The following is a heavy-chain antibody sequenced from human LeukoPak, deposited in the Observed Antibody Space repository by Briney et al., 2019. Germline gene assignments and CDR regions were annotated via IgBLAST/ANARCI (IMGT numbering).Heavy chain of an antibody. CDR3: ARGSDCSSTSCYPPLDYYYYMDV. CDR2: MNPNSGNT. Sequence: ASVKVSCKASGYTFTSYDINWVRQAPGQGLEWMGWMNPNSGNTGYAQKFQGRVTMTRNTSISTAYMELSSLRSEDTAVYYCARGSDCSSTSCYPPLDYYYYMDVWGKGTTVTISS. D-gene: IGHD2-2*01. CDR1: GYTFTSYD. J-gene: IGHJ6*03. V-gene: IGHV1-8*01.